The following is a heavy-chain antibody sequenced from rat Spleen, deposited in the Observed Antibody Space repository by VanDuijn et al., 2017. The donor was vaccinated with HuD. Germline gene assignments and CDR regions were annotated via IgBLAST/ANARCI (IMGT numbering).Heavy chain of an antibody. CDR1: GFTFSNSY. CDR3: ASGLYNWFTY. Sequence: EVQLVESGGGLVQPGRSMKLSCAASGFTFSNSYMAWVRQAPTKGLEWVASISIGGGNTYYRDSVKGRFSISRDNAKSALYLQMGSLRSEDTATYYCASGLYNWFTYWGQGTLVTVSS. V-gene: IGHV5-25*01. J-gene: IGHJ3*01. CDR2: ISIGGGNT.